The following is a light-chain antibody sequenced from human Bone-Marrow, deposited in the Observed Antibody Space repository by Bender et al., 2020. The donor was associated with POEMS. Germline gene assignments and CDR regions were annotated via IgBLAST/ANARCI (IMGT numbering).Light chain of an antibody. Sequence: SYELTQSPSVSVSPGQTARITCSADALPERYAHWYQQKPGQAPVLIIYQYTERPSGIPERFSGSSSGTTVTLTISGVQAEDEADYYCQSTDSSGSYFVFGSGTKVTVL. V-gene: IGLV3-25*03. J-gene: IGLJ1*01. CDR2: QYT. CDR3: QSTDSSGSYFV. CDR1: ALPERY.